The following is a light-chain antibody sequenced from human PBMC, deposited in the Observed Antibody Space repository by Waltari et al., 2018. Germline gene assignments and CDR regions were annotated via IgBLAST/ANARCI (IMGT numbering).Light chain of an antibody. CDR2: DVN. CDR3: GSYADTSTWV. V-gene: IGLV2-8*01. CDR1: SRDGGGYNS. J-gene: IGLJ3*02. Sequence: QSVLTPPPSASGSPGQAVTISCTGSSRDGGGYNSVSWYQRHPGKAPKLMIYDVNKRPSGVPDRFSGSKSGNTASLTVSGLQVEDEGDYYCGSYADTSTWVFGGGTSLTVL.